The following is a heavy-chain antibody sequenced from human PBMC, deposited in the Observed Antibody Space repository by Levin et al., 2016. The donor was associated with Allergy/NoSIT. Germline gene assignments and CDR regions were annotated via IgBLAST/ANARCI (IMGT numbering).Heavy chain of an antibody. CDR3: ARLSTVNYYFDY. CDR2: IYYSGST. D-gene: IGHD4-17*01. J-gene: IGHJ4*02. V-gene: IGHV4-31*02. Sequence: WIRQPPGKGLEWIGYIYYSGSTYYNPSLKSRVTISVDTSKNQFSLKLSSVTAADTAVYYCARLSTVNYYFDYWGQGTLVTVSS.